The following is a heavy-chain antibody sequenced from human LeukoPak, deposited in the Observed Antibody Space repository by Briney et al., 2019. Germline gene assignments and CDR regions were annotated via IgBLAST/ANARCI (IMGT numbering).Heavy chain of an antibody. Sequence: GGSLRFSCAASGFTFSDYYMNWLRQSPGRGLEWLSYISNTGGAKYYSDSVRGRFTISRDNAKNSVYLEMNRLRAEDTAVYFCASDSSGYFGPWGQGTLVTVSS. D-gene: IGHD3-22*01. CDR2: ISNTGGAK. CDR3: ASDSSGYFGP. V-gene: IGHV3-11*01. J-gene: IGHJ5*02. CDR1: GFTFSDYY.